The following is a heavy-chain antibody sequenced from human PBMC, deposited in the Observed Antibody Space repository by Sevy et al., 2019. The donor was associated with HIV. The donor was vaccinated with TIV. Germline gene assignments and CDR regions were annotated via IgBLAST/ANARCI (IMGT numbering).Heavy chain of an antibody. Sequence: GGSLRLSCAASGFTFSSYGMHWVRQAPGKGLEWVAVISYDGSNKNYADSVKGRFTISRDNSKNTLYLQMNSLRAEDTAVYYCAKERNNRVLRFLEWFLGYFDYWGQGTLVTVSS. D-gene: IGHD3-3*01. V-gene: IGHV3-30*18. J-gene: IGHJ4*02. CDR1: GFTFSSYG. CDR2: ISYDGSNK. CDR3: AKERNNRVLRFLEWFLGYFDY.